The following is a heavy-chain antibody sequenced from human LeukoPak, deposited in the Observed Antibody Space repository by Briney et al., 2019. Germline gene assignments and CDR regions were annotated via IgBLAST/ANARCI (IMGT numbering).Heavy chain of an antibody. V-gene: IGHV4-59*12. Sequence: GSLRLSCAASGFTFDDYGMSWIRQPPGKGLEWIGYIYYSGSTNYNPSLKSRVTISVDMSKNQFSLKLSSVTAADTAVYYCARTTEGYCRSTSYSWCYYYYMDVWGKGTTVTVSS. CDR2: IYYSGST. D-gene: IGHD2-2*01. CDR3: ARTTEGYCRSTSYSWCYYYYMDV. CDR1: GFTFDDYG. J-gene: IGHJ6*03.